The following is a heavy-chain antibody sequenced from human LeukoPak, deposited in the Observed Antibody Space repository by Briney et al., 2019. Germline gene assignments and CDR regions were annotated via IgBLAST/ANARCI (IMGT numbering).Heavy chain of an antibody. CDR3: ARDRGIAATMAGYSSSWYPRAYDY. V-gene: IGHV1-3*01. Sequence: ASVKVSCKASGYTFTSYAMHWVRQAPGQRLEWMGWINAGNGNTKYSQKFQGRVTITRDTSASTAYMELSSLRSEDTAVYYCARDRGIAATMAGYSSSWYPRAYDYWGQGTLVTVSS. CDR2: INAGNGNT. D-gene: IGHD6-13*01. J-gene: IGHJ4*02. CDR1: GYTFTSYA.